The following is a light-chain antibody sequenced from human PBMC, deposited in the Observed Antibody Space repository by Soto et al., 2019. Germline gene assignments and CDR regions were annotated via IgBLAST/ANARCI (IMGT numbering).Light chain of an antibody. CDR1: QSISSN. CDR2: GAS. Sequence: EIVLTQSSATLSLSPGERATLSCRASQSISSNLAWYQQKLGQAPRLLIYGASSRATGIPDRFSGSGSGTDFTLTISRLEPEDFAVYYCHQYDSWTFGQGTKVDIK. J-gene: IGKJ1*01. CDR3: HQYDSWT. V-gene: IGKV3-20*01.